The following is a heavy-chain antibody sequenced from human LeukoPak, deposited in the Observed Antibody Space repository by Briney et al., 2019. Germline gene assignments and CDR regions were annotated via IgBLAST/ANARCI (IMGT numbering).Heavy chain of an antibody. CDR3: ASSPGSLVHFDY. CDR1: AFTFSSFW. Sequence: GGSLRLSCAASAFTFSSFWMNWVRQAPGKGLVWVSRINTDGSSTSYADSVKGRFTISRDNAKNTLYLQMNSLRAEDTAVYYCASSPGSLVHFDYWGQGTLVTVSS. CDR2: INTDGSST. J-gene: IGHJ4*02. V-gene: IGHV3-74*01. D-gene: IGHD6-13*01.